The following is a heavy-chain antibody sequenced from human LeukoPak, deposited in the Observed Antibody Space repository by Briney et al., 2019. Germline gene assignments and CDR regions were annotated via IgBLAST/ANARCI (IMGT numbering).Heavy chain of an antibody. D-gene: IGHD3-10*01. CDR1: EDSIRSSAYY. J-gene: IGHJ3*02. CDR2: IYYSGST. Sequence: SETLSLTCAVSEDSIRSSAYYWGWIRQPPGKGLEWIGSIYYSGSTYYNPSLKSRVTISIDTSKNQFSLKLSSVTAADTAVYYCASEPYGSGSFLGAFDIWGQGTMVTVSS. V-gene: IGHV4-39*01. CDR3: ASEPYGSGSFLGAFDI.